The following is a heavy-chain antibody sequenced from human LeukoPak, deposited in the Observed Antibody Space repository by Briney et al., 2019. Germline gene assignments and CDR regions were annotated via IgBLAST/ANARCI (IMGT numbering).Heavy chain of an antibody. CDR2: INPSGGST. CDR3: ARTRSSGYLTFDY. CDR1: GYTFTSYY. D-gene: IGHD3-22*01. Sequence: ASVTVSCTASGYTFTSYYMHWVRQAPGQGLEWMGIINPSGGSTSYAQKFQGRVTMTRDTSTSTVYMELSSLRSEDTAVYYCARTRSSGYLTFDYWGQGILVTVSS. V-gene: IGHV1-46*01. J-gene: IGHJ4*02.